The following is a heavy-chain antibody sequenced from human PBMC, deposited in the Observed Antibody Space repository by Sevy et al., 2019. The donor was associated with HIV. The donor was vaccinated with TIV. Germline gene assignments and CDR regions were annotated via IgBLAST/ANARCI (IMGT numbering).Heavy chain of an antibody. CDR2: INTLSDTI. CDR3: ARDASVAAYYFDF. V-gene: IGHV3-48*01. CDR1: GFTFRRNS. Sequence: GGSLRLSCTASGFTFRRNSMNWVRQAPGKGLEWLAYINTLSDTIKYADSVKGRFTISRDNAKNSLYPQMNSLRVEDTAVYYCARDASVAAYYFDFWGQGTLVTVSS. J-gene: IGHJ4*02. D-gene: IGHD6-19*01.